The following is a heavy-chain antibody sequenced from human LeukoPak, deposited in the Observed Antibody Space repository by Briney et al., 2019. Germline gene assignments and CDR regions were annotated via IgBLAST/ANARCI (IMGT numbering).Heavy chain of an antibody. V-gene: IGHV7-4-1*02. Sequence: ASVKVSCKASGYTFTSYDINWVRQATGQGLEWMGWINTNTGNPTYAQGFTGRFVFSLDTSVSTAYLQISSLKAEDTAVYYCARMPVTTVTSYYYYYYMDVWGKGTTVTVSS. J-gene: IGHJ6*03. CDR2: INTNTGNP. D-gene: IGHD4-11*01. CDR3: ARMPVTTVTSYYYYYYMDV. CDR1: GYTFTSYD.